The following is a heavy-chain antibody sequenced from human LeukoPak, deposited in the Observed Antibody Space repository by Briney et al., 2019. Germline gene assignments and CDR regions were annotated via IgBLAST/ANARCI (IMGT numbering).Heavy chain of an antibody. Sequence: GESLRLSCAASGITLNNNAMSGVRQARGKGPEGVSSISNNGGTTYYADSVKGRLTIPRDNSKNTLYMQVHSLRAEDTAVYYCAKDLRSLYESGNYGWFDPWGQGALVTVSS. CDR3: AKDLRSLYESGNYGWFDP. CDR2: ISNNGGTT. J-gene: IGHJ5*02. CDR1: GITLNNNA. V-gene: IGHV3-23*01. D-gene: IGHD3-10*01.